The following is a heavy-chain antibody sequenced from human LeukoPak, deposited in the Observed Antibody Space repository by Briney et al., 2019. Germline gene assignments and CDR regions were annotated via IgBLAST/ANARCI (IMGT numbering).Heavy chain of an antibody. CDR1: GFTVSSNY. CDR3: AELGITMIGGV. D-gene: IGHD3-10*02. Sequence: PGGSLRLPCAASGFTVSSNYMSWVRQAPGKGLEWVSIIYSGGSTFYADSVKGRFTISRDNSKNTLYLQMNSLRAEDTAVYYCAELGITMIGGVWGKGTTVTTSS. CDR2: IYSGGST. J-gene: IGHJ6*04. V-gene: IGHV3-53*01.